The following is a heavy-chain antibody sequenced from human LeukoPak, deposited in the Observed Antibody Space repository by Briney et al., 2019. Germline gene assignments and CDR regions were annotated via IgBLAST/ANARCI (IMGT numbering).Heavy chain of an antibody. CDR2: IYDSGST. J-gene: IGHJ5*02. CDR3: ARDSGTTGEVKFDP. Sequence: SETLSLTCTVSGYSISSGYYWGWIRQPPGKGLEWIGSIYDSGSTYYKPSLKSRVTISVDTSKNQFSLRLRSVTAADTAVYYCARDSGTTGEVKFDPWGQGTLVTVSS. D-gene: IGHD3-10*01. V-gene: IGHV4-38-2*02. CDR1: GYSISSGYY.